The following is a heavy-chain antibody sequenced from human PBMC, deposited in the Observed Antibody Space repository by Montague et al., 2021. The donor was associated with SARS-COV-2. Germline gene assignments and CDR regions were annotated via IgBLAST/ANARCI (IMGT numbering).Heavy chain of an antibody. D-gene: IGHD6-13*01. CDR3: ARVSSSWYDGWFDP. V-gene: IGHV4-39*01. CDR2: IYYSGNT. CDR1: GASITSNTYY. Sequence: SETLSLTCTVSGASITSNTYYWGWIRQPPGKGLEWIGRIYYSGNTLYKPSLKSRITMAVDTSKNQFSLKLSSVTAADTAIYYCARVSSSWYDGWFDPWGQGALVTVSS. J-gene: IGHJ5*02.